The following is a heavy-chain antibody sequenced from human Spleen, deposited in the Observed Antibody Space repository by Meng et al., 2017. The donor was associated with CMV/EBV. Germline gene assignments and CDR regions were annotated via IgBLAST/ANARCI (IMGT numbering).Heavy chain of an antibody. CDR3: ARDRGYCSSTSCYGGWFDS. CDR2: ISSSSSYI. J-gene: IGHJ5*01. V-gene: IGHV3-21*01. Sequence: GESLKISCAASGFTFSSYSMNWVRQAPGKGLEWVSSISSSSSYIYYADSVKGRFTISRDNAKNSLYLQMNSLRAEDTAVYYCARDRGYCSSTSCYGGWFDSWGQGALVTVSS. D-gene: IGHD2-2*01. CDR1: GFTFSSYS.